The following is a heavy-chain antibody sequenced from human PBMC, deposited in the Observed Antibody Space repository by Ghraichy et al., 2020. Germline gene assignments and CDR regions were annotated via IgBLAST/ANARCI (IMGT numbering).Heavy chain of an antibody. J-gene: IGHJ4*02. CDR1: GGSISGYY. D-gene: IGHD1-26*01. V-gene: IGHV4-59*01. CDR3: AMGPTNNLFDY. Sequence: SETPSLTCTVSGGSISGYYWNWIRQPPGKGLEWIGYIYYSGSITYNPSLKSRATISVDTSKNQFSLKLTSVTAADTAMYYCAMGPTNNLFDYWGQGTLVTVSS. CDR2: IYYSGSI.